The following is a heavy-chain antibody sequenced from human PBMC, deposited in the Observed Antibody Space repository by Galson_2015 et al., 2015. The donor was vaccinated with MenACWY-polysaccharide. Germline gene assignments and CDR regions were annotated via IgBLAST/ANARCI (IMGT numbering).Heavy chain of an antibody. CDR2: ISGTGGTR. Sequence: SLRLSCAASGFTFNNYAMTWVRQAPGKGLEWVSYISGTGGTRQYADSVKGRFTISRDNSKNMLYLQMNSLRAEDTAMYFCANADSYASNGEYYVGSRPTGSFADWGLGTLVTVSA. D-gene: IGHD3-10*02. J-gene: IGHJ4*02. CDR1: GFTFNNYA. CDR3: ANADSYASNGEYYVGSRPTGSFAD. V-gene: IGHV3-23*01.